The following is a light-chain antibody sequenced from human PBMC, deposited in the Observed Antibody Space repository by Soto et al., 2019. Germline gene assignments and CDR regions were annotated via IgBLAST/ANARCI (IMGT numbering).Light chain of an antibody. CDR3: QQYSSSRT. V-gene: IGKV3-20*01. CDR1: QSVSSNY. CDR2: DAS. Sequence: EMVLTQSPGTLSLSPDGRATLSCRASQSVSSNYLAWYQQKPGQAPRLLMYDASSRATGIPDRFSGSGSGTDFTLTISRLEPEDFAVYYCQQYSSSRTFGQGTKVDIK. J-gene: IGKJ1*01.